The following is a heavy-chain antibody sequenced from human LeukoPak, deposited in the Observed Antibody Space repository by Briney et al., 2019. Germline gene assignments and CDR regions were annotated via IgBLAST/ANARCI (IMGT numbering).Heavy chain of an antibody. CDR3: AKGYGGGWYSYYYYGMDV. J-gene: IGHJ6*02. CDR2: ISGSGGST. D-gene: IGHD6-19*01. CDR1: GFTFSSYA. V-gene: IGHV3-23*01. Sequence: GGSLRLSCAASGFTFSSYAMSWVRQAPGEGLEWVSAISGSGGSTYYADSVKGRFTISRDNSKNTLYLQMNSLRAEDTAVYYCAKGYGGGWYSYYYYGMDVWGQGTTVTVSS.